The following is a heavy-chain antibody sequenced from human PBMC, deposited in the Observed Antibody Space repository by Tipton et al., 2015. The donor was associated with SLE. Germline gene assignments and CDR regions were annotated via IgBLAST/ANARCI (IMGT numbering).Heavy chain of an antibody. CDR1: GGSISSYY. V-gene: IGHV4-4*07. D-gene: IGHD6-19*01. CDR2: IYTSGST. Sequence: TLSLTCTVSGGSISSYYWSWIRQPAGKGLEWIGRIYTSGSTNYNPSLKSRVTMSVDTSKNQFSLKLSSVTAADTAVYYCARGSIAVAEDAFDIWGQGTMVTVSS. J-gene: IGHJ3*02. CDR3: ARGSIAVAEDAFDI.